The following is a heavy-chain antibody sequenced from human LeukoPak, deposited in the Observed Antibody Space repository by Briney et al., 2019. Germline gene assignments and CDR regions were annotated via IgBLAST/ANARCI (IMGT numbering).Heavy chain of an antibody. V-gene: IGHV1-2*02. Sequence: ASVKVSCKASGYTFPGYYMHWVRQAPGQGLEWMGWINSNSGGTNYAQKFQGRVTMTRDTSISTAYMELSRLRSDATAVYYCARADPAGLPGYWGQGTLVTVSS. CDR3: ARADPAGLPGY. CDR1: GYTFPGYY. CDR2: INSNSGGT. J-gene: IGHJ4*02.